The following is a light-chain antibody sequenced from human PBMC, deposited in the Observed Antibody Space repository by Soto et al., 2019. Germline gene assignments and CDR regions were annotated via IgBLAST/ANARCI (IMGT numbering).Light chain of an antibody. V-gene: IGKV1-13*02. CDR3: PQLRMYPST. CDR1: QGISSA. Sequence: AIQLTHSPSSRSASVVERVTITSRASQGISSAFAWYQQKPGKAPKLLIYAASSLERGVPSRFSGSGSGTDLTLTISSLQPEDFATYYCPQLRMYPSTFGGGTKVDIK. CDR2: AAS. J-gene: IGKJ4*01.